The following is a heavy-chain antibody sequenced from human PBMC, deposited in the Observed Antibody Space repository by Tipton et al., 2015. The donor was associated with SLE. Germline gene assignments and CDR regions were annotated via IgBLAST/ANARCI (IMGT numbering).Heavy chain of an antibody. CDR1: GFTFSDYY. J-gene: IGHJ4*02. Sequence: SLRLSCAASGFTFSDYYMSWIRQAPGKGLEWVSYISSSSSYTNYADSVKGRFTISRDNAKNSLYLQMNSLRAEDTAVYYCARSPREDSSSWYSDYWGQGTLVTVSS. D-gene: IGHD6-13*01. CDR3: ARSPREDSSSWYSDY. V-gene: IGHV3-11*06. CDR2: ISSSSSYT.